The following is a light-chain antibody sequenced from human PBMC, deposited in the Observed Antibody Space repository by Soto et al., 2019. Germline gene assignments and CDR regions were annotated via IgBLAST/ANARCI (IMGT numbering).Light chain of an antibody. J-gene: IGKJ2*01. V-gene: IGKV3-20*01. CDR2: GAS. CDR3: QQYGSSPHT. CDR1: QSVSSSY. Sequence: EIVLTQSPGTLSLSPGERATLSCRASQSVSSSYLAWYQHKPGQAPRLLIYGASSRATGIPDRFSGSGSGTDFILTISRLEHEDFAVYYCQQYGSSPHTFGQGTKLEIK.